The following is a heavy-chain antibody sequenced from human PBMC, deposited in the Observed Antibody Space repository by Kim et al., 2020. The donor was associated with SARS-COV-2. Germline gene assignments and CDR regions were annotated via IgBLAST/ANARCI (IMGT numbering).Heavy chain of an antibody. CDR3: ARAQLWLRPLDY. CDR1: GGTLSSYA. J-gene: IGHJ4*02. CDR2: IIPIFGTA. V-gene: IGHV1-69*13. D-gene: IGHD5-18*01. Sequence: SVKVSCKASGGTLSSYAISRVRQASGQGLEWMGGIIPIFGTANYAQKYQGRVTITADDSTSSAYMELRCLRSEDTAVYYCARAQLWLRPLDYWGQGTLV.